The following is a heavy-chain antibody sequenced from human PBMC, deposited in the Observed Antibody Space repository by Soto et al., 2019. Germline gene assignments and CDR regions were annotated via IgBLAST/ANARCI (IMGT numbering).Heavy chain of an antibody. CDR3: ARGPYYGSGSYYNGFDP. V-gene: IGHV4-59*01. CDR2: IYYSGSA. J-gene: IGHJ5*02. Sequence: SETLSLTCTVSGGSISSYYWSWIRQPPGKGLEWIGYIYYSGSANYNPSLKSRVTISVDKSKNQFSLKLSSVTAAGTAVYYCARGPYYGSGSYYNGFDPWGQGPLVTVSS. D-gene: IGHD3-10*01. CDR1: GGSISSYY.